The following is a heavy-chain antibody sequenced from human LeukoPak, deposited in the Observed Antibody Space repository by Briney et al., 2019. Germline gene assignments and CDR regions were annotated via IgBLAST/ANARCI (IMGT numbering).Heavy chain of an antibody. CDR2: IYHSGSN. Sequence: SETLSLTCAVSGGSISSSNWWSWVRQPPGKGLEWIGEIYHSGSNNHNPSLKRRVTISVDKSNNQFSLKLSSVTAADTAVYYCARISGSSWYWFYPWGQGTLVTVSS. D-gene: IGHD6-13*01. CDR1: GGSISSSNW. V-gene: IGHV4-4*02. CDR3: ARISGSSWYWFYP. J-gene: IGHJ5*02.